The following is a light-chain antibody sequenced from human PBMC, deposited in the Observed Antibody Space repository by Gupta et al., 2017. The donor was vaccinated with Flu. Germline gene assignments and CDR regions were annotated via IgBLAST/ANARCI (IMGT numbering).Light chain of an antibody. CDR3: QQNNNWPPYT. V-gene: IGKV3-15*01. CDR2: GAS. Sequence: EIVMTQSPATLSVSPGERATLSCRASQSVSSNLAWYQQKPGQAPRLLIYGASTRDTGIPARFSGSGYGTNFALTISSRQSEDFAVYYCQQNNNWPPYTFGQGTKLEIK. J-gene: IGKJ2*01. CDR1: QSVSSN.